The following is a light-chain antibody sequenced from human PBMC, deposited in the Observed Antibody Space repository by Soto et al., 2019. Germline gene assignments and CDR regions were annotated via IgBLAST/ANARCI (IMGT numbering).Light chain of an antibody. V-gene: IGKV4-1*01. Sequence: DFVMTQSLDSLAVALGETATINSKSSKSVLSTSNNKNNSAGFQQKPGQPPTLVINWAAVRASGVPDRFSGSGSGTDFTLTISSLQAEDVAVYYCQQYHSDSITFGQGTRLEI. CDR3: QQYHSDSIT. CDR2: WAA. CDR1: KSVLSTSNNKNN. J-gene: IGKJ5*01.